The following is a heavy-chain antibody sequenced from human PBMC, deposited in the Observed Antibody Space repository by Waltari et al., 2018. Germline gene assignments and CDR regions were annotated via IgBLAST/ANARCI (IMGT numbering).Heavy chain of an antibody. CDR1: GDYMSTTNY. J-gene: IGHJ4*02. Sequence: QLRLQEPGPGPVKPSRTLSLTRAVSGDYMSTTNYWRWVRQPPGKGLEGIGQVRGDGKANLRPSFASRLTITRDGSDEQFSLKVSAATAANTAVYYCARDRGRGLDLGSWGPGTLVTGSP. V-gene: IGHV4-4*02. CDR3: ARDRGRGLDLGS. CDR2: VRGDGKA. D-gene: IGHD2-15*01.